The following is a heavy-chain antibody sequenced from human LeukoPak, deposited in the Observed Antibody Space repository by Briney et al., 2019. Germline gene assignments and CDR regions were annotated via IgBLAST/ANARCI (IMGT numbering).Heavy chain of an antibody. Sequence: GGSLRLSCAASGFTFRSYWMSWVRQAPGKGLEWVANIKEDGSDRYYVGSVRGRFTLSRDNSKNTLYLQMNSLTVEDTAVYFCARDHSGWDYFDYWGQGTVVSVSS. CDR2: IKEDGSDR. CDR1: GFTFRSYW. D-gene: IGHD1-26*01. CDR3: ARDHSGWDYFDY. J-gene: IGHJ4*02. V-gene: IGHV3-7*01.